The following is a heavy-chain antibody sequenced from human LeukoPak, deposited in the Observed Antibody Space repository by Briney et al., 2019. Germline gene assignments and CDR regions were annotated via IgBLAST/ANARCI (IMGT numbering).Heavy chain of an antibody. Sequence: ASVKVSCKTSGYTFTSSAMHWVRQAPGQRLEWMGWINTGNGNTKYSQKFQGRLTITRDTSASTAYMELSSLRSEDTAVYYFAPSGYCSSASCLRFDYWGQGTLVTVSS. V-gene: IGHV1-3*04. J-gene: IGHJ4*02. CDR2: INTGNGNT. CDR1: GYTFTSSA. CDR3: APSGYCSSASCLRFDY. D-gene: IGHD2-2*01.